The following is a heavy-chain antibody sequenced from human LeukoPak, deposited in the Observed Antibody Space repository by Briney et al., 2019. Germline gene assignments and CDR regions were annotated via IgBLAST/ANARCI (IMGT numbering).Heavy chain of an antibody. CDR2: IYSGGST. V-gene: IGHV3-66*01. D-gene: IGHD2-15*01. Sequence: GESLRLSCAASGFTVSSNYMSWVRQAPGKGLEWVSVIYSGGSTYYADSVKGRFTISRDNSKNTLYLQMNSLRAEDTAVYYCAREVLYCSGGSCYPGYYGMDVWGQGTTVTVSS. J-gene: IGHJ6*02. CDR3: AREVLYCSGGSCYPGYYGMDV. CDR1: GFTVSSNY.